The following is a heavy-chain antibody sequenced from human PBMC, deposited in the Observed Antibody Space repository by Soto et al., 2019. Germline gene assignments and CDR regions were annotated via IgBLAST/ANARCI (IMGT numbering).Heavy chain of an antibody. J-gene: IGHJ1*01. CDR1: GGSISSSSYY. CDR2: IYYSGST. Sequence: QLQLQESGPGLVKPSETLSLTCTVSGGSISSSSYYWGWIRQPPGKGLEWIGSIYYSGSTYYNPSLKRRVTISVDTSKNQFSLTLSSVTAADTAVYYCAIMYSSSWYGYFQHWGQGSLVTVSS. V-gene: IGHV4-39*01. CDR3: AIMYSSSWYGYFQH. D-gene: IGHD6-13*01.